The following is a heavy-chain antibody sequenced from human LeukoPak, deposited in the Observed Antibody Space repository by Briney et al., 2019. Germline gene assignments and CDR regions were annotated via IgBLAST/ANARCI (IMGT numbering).Heavy chain of an antibody. D-gene: IGHD6-6*01. Sequence: ASVKVSCEASGYTFTSYGISWVRQAPGQGLEWMGWISAYNGNTNYAQKLQGRVTMTTDTSTSTAYMELRSLRSDDTAVYYCARSQGFSSSSWDNFDYWGQGTLVTVSS. J-gene: IGHJ4*02. CDR2: ISAYNGNT. V-gene: IGHV1-18*01. CDR1: GYTFTSYG. CDR3: ARSQGFSSSSWDNFDY.